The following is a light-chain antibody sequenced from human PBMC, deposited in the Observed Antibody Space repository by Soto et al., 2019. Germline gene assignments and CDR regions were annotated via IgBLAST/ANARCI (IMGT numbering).Light chain of an antibody. Sequence: IQMTQSPSFVSAAVGDIVTLSCLASQDISNLLAWYQQKPGKAPTLLIYATSNLQRGVPSRFSGSGSGTDFTLTISGLQPEDFATYYCQQASSFPRTFGQGTKVAIK. CDR3: QQASSFPRT. CDR2: ATS. CDR1: QDISNL. J-gene: IGKJ1*01. V-gene: IGKV1-12*01.